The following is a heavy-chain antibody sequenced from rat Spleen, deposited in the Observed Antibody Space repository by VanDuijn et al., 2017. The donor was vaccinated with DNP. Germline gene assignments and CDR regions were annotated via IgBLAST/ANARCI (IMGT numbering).Heavy chain of an antibody. CDR2: IIYDGSHT. CDR3: VTRGKYGGYDY. Sequence: EVQLVESGGGLVQPGDSLRLSCAASGFIFSDYAMAWVRQSPKMGLEWVATIIYDGSHTFYRDSVQGRFIISRDNAKTTLNLQMDSLRSEDTATYYCVTRGKYGGYDYWGQGVMVTVSS. J-gene: IGHJ2*01. CDR1: GFIFSDYA. V-gene: IGHV5S10*01. D-gene: IGHD1-11*01.